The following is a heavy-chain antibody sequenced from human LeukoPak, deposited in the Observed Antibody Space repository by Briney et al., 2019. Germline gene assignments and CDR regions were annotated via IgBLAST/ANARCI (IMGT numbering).Heavy chain of an antibody. V-gene: IGHV4-59*01. D-gene: IGHD2-21*02. CDR3: ARVKPSTAQIDY. CDR2: IYYSGST. J-gene: IGHJ4*02. Sequence: SETLSLTCTVSGGSIGSYYWSWIRQPPGKGLEWIGYIYYSGSTNYNPSLKSRVTISVDTSKNQFSLKLSSVTAADMAVYYCARVKPSTAQIDYWGQGTLVTVSS. CDR1: GGSIGSYY.